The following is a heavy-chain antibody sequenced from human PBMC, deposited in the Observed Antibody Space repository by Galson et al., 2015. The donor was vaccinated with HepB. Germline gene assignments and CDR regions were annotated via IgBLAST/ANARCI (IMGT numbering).Heavy chain of an antibody. CDR1: GFTFSNYN. Sequence: SLRLSCAASGFTFSNYNMNWVRQAPGKGLEWVSYSTSSSTIIYYADSVKGRFTISRDNGKNSLYLQMNSLRDEDTAVYYCAREAVTTYGLDVWGQGTTVTVSS. CDR2: STSSSTII. V-gene: IGHV3-48*02. CDR3: AREAVTTYGLDV. D-gene: IGHD1-14*01. J-gene: IGHJ6*02.